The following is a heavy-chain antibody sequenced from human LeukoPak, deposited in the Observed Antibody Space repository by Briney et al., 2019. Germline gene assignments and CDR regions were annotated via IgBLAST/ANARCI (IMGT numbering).Heavy chain of an antibody. V-gene: IGHV3-53*01. J-gene: IGHJ4*02. CDR3: ARGRGEMATPFRPFDY. CDR2: IYSGGST. D-gene: IGHD5-24*01. Sequence: GGSLRLSCAASGFTFSSYAMSWVRQAPGKGLEWVSVIYSGGSTYYADSVKGRFTISRDNSKSTLYLQMNSLRAEDTAVYYCARGRGEMATPFRPFDYWGQGTLVTVSS. CDR1: GFTFSSYA.